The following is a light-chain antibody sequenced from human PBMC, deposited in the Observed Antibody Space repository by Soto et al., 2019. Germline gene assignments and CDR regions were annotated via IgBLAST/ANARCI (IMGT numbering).Light chain of an antibody. V-gene: IGKV3-20*01. Sequence: EIVLTQSPGTLSLSPGERDTLSCRASQSVPKNYLAWYQHKPGQAPRLLIYGPSSRATGIPDRFSGSGSGTDFTLSISRLEPEDFAVYYCHQYATSPQTFGQGTKVEIK. J-gene: IGKJ1*01. CDR1: QSVPKNY. CDR2: GPS. CDR3: HQYATSPQT.